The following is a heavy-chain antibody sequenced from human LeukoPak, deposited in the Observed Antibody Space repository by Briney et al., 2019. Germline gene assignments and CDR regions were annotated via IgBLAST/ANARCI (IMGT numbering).Heavy chain of an antibody. CDR3: ARVPRLIYGMDV. Sequence: PGGSLRLSCAASGFTVSSNYMSWVRQAPGKGLEWVSVIYSGGSTYYADSVKGRFTISRDNSKNTLYLQMNSLRAEDTAVYYCARVPRLIYGMDVWSQGTTVTVSS. V-gene: IGHV3-53*01. J-gene: IGHJ6*02. D-gene: IGHD2-8*01. CDR2: IYSGGST. CDR1: GFTVSSNY.